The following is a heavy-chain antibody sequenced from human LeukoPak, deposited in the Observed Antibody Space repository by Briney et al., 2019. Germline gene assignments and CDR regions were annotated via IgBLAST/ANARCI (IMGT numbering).Heavy chain of an antibody. V-gene: IGHV3-48*04. J-gene: IGHJ4*02. Sequence: GGSLRLSCAASGFTFSSYSMNWVRQAPGKGLEWVSYISSSSSTIYYADSVKGRLTVSRDNAKNSLYLQMDSLRAEDTAVYYCTRDVTSYGHFDSWGQGTLVTVAS. CDR3: TRDVTSYGHFDS. CDR2: ISSSSSTI. D-gene: IGHD3-16*01. CDR1: GFTFSSYS.